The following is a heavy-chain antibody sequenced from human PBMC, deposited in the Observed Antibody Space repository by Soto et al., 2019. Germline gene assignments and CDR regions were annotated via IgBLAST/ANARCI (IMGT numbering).Heavy chain of an antibody. D-gene: IGHD6-13*01. J-gene: IGHJ4*02. Sequence: EVQLVESGGGLVQPGRSLRLSCAASGFTFDDYAMHWVRQPPGKGLEWVSGISWNSGSIGYADSVKGRFTISRDNAKNSLYLQMNSLRAEDTALYYCAKDISAYSSSWDYWGQGTLVTVSS. CDR2: ISWNSGSI. CDR3: AKDISAYSSSWDY. CDR1: GFTFDDYA. V-gene: IGHV3-9*01.